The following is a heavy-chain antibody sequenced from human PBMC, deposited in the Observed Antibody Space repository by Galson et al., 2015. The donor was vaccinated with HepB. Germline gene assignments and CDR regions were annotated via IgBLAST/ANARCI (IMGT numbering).Heavy chain of an antibody. CDR3: ARSYCDRTTCYGMDV. CDR2: ISYDGSDK. D-gene: IGHD2-2*01. CDR1: GFTFNSYA. V-gene: IGHV3-30*04. J-gene: IGHJ6*02. Sequence: SLRLSCAASGFTFNSYAMHWVRQAPGKGLEWVVVISYDGSDKYYADSVKGRFTISRDNSKNMLYLQMNSLRAEDTAVYYCARSYCDRTTCYGMDVWGQGTTVTVSS.